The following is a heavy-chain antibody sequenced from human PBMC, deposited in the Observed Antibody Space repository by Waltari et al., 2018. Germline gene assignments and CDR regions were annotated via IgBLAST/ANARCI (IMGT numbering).Heavy chain of an antibody. Sequence: VQVVDSGGGLVQPGGSLRLSCAASGFTLSNYWIHWVRQAPGKGLVWVSIMSADGNVRRYADSVKGRFTISRDNVKNMLYLQMDSLRAEDTAVYYCARDGGRNLDYWGQGTLVVVSS. V-gene: IGHV3-74*01. CDR3: ARDGGRNLDY. D-gene: IGHD6-25*01. J-gene: IGHJ4*02. CDR2: MSADGNVR. CDR1: GFTLSNYW.